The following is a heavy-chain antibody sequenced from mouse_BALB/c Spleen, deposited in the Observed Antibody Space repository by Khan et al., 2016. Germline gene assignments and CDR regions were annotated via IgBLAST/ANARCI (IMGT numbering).Heavy chain of an antibody. CDR3: ARRWYVSSYAMDY. CDR2: FNPASSTI. CDR1: GYDFSRYW. D-gene: IGHD1-1*02. Sequence: EVKLLESGGGLVPPGGSLKLSCAASGYDFSRYWMSLVRQAPGKGLELIGEFNPASSTINYTPSLKDKFIIARDNAKNTLYLQMSKVRSEDTAHYYCARRWYVSSYAMDYWSRCTSVTVST. V-gene: IGHV4-1*02. J-gene: IGHJ4*01.